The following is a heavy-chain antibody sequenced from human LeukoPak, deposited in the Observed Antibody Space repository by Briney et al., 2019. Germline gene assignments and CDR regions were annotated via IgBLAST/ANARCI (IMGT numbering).Heavy chain of an antibody. J-gene: IGHJ3*02. D-gene: IGHD3-22*01. Sequence: GESLKISCKGSGYSFTSYWIGWVRQMPGKGLEWMGIIYPGDSDTRYSPSFQGQVTISADKSISTAYLQWSSLKASDTAMYYCARGSRVFAHYDSSGYYSASDIWGQGTMVTVSS. CDR3: ARGSRVFAHYDSSGYYSASDI. CDR1: GYSFTSYW. V-gene: IGHV5-51*01. CDR2: IYPGDSDT.